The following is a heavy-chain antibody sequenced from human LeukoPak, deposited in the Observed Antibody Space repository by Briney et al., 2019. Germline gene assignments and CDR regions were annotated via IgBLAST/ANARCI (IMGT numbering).Heavy chain of an antibody. CDR1: GDSVSSNSAA. J-gene: IGHJ6*02. D-gene: IGHD3-22*01. V-gene: IGHV6-1*01. CDR2: TYYRSKWYN. CDR3: AREARGELRVYNSSGYYYLYYYYGMDV. Sequence: SQTLSLTCAISGDSVSSNSAAWNWIRQSPSRGLEWLGRTYYRSKWYNDYAVSAKSRITINPDTSKNQFSLQLNSVTPEDTAVYYCAREARGELRVYNSSGYYYLYYYYGMDVWGQGTTVTVSS.